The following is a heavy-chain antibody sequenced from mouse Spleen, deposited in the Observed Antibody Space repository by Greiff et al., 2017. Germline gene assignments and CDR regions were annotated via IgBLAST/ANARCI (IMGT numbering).Heavy chain of an antibody. CDR1: GYTFTSYW. CDR2: IYPGSGST. D-gene: IGHD1-1*01. J-gene: IGHJ3*01. CDR3: ARWGDGRSYVGVAS. Sequence: QVQLQQPGAELVKPGASVKMSCKASGYTFTSYWITWVKQRPGQGLEWIGDIYPGSGSTNYNEKFKSKATLTVDTSSSTAYMQLSSLTSEDSAVXYGARWGDGRSYVGVASSGKGTLVTVSA. V-gene: IGHV1-55*01.